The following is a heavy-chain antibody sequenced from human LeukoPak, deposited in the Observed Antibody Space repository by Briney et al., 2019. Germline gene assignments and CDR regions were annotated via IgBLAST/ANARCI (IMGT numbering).Heavy chain of an antibody. D-gene: IGHD3-3*01. CDR3: ARGTITIFGVVTDDVFDI. Sequence: SETLSLTCAVSGGSFSGYYWAWIRQPPGKGLEWIGYIYRSGSTNYNPSLKSRVNMSIDTSKKHYSLRLSSVTAADTAVYFCARGTITIFGVVTDDVFDIWGQGTMVTVSS. CDR1: GGSFSGYY. V-gene: IGHV4-59*01. CDR2: IYRSGST. J-gene: IGHJ3*02.